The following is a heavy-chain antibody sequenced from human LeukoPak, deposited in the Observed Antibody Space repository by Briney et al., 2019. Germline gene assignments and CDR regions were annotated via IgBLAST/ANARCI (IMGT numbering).Heavy chain of an antibody. D-gene: IGHD3-9*01. CDR1: GFTFSSYS. CDR2: ISSSSSPI. Sequence: GGSLRLSCAASGFTFSSYSMNWVRQAPGKGLEWVSYISSSSSPIYYADSVKGRFTISRDNAKNSLYLQMNSLRAEDTAVYYCARVFRYSVYYYYYMDVWGKGTTVTVSS. J-gene: IGHJ6*03. CDR3: ARVFRYSVYYYYYMDV. V-gene: IGHV3-48*01.